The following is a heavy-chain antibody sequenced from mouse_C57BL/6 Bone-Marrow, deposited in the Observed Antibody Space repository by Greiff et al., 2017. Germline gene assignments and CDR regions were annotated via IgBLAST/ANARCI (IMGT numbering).Heavy chain of an antibody. D-gene: IGHD1-1*01. CDR1: GYTFTSYW. CDR2: IYPGSGST. CDR3: ESGSNYFAY. V-gene: IGHV1-55*01. J-gene: IGHJ3*01. Sequence: QVQLQQPGAELVKPGASVKLSCKASGYTFTSYWITWVKQRPGQGLEWIGDIYPGSGSTNYTEKFKSKATLTVDTSTSTAYMQLSSLTSEDSAVXYCESGSNYFAYWGQGTLVTVSA.